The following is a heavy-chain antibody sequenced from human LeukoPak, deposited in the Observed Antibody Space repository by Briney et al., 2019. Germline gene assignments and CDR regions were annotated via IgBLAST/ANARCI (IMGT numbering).Heavy chain of an antibody. Sequence: PGGSLRLSCAASGFTFSSFAMSWVRQAPGKGLEWVSVITLSDGNTYYSDSGRGRFTIPRDNSKNTMYLQMNSLRAEDTAVYCCAKAQTMTMVTTVFYYGMDVWGQGTTVIVSS. J-gene: IGHJ6*02. CDR2: ITLSDGNT. D-gene: IGHD4-17*01. CDR1: GFTFSSFA. V-gene: IGHV3-23*01. CDR3: AKAQTMTMVTTVFYYGMDV.